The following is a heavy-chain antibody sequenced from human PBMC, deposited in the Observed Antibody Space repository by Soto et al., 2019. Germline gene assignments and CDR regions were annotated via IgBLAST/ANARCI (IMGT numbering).Heavy chain of an antibody. CDR2: ISYDGSNK. J-gene: IGHJ6*02. CDR1: GFTFSSYA. V-gene: IGHV3-30-3*01. CDR3: AREWRWQTTMGYYYYYGMDV. D-gene: IGHD1-1*01. Sequence: GGSLRLSCAASGFTFSSYAMHWVRQAPGKGLEWVAVISYDGSNKYYADSVKGRFTISRDNSKNTLYLQMNSLRAEDTAVYFCAREWRWQTTMGYYYYYGMDVWGQGTTVTVSS.